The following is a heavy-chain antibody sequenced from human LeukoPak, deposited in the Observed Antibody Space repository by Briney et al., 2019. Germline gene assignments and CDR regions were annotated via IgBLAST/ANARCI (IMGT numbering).Heavy chain of an antibody. Sequence: PGGSLRLSCAASGFTFSTYAMSWVRQAPGKGLEWVSAISGSGGSTYYADSVKGRFTISRDNSKNTLYLQMNSLRAEDTAVYYCAKAGNYYDSSGHYYWGQGTLVTVFS. J-gene: IGHJ4*02. CDR2: ISGSGGST. D-gene: IGHD3-22*01. V-gene: IGHV3-23*01. CDR3: AKAGNYYDSSGHYY. CDR1: GFTFSTYA.